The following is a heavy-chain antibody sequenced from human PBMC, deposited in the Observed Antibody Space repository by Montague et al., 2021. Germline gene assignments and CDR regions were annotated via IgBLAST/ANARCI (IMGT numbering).Heavy chain of an antibody. CDR3: TRGITVVRGPLFDP. J-gene: IGHJ5*02. V-gene: IGHV6-1*01. CDR1: GDSVSSNRAA. CDR2: TYCRSKWYY. D-gene: IGHD3-10*01. Sequence: CAISGDSVSSNRAAWNWIRQSPSRGLEWLGRTYCRSKWYYDYAVSVKSRITIHPDTSKNQFSLQLNSVTPEDTAVYYCTRGITVVRGPLFDPWGQGTLVTVSS.